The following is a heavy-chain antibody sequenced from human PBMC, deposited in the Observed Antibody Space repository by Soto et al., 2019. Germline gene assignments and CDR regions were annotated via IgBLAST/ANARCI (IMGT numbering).Heavy chain of an antibody. CDR3: AKDRVYGMDV. Sequence: PGGSLRLYCAASGFTFSSYGMHWVRQAPGKGLEWVAVISYDGSNKYYADSVKGRFTISRDNSKNTLYLQMNSLRAEDTAVYYCAKDRVYGMDVWGQGTTVTVSS. CDR1: GFTFSSYG. CDR2: ISYDGSNK. V-gene: IGHV3-30*18. J-gene: IGHJ6*02.